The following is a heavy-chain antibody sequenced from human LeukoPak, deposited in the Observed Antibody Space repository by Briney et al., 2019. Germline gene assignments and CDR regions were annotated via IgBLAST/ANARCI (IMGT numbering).Heavy chain of an antibody. CDR3: AKFRRRYYDSSGYLTLPDY. J-gene: IGHJ4*02. CDR1: GFTFSSYA. CDR2: ISGSGGST. D-gene: IGHD3-22*01. V-gene: IGHV3-23*01. Sequence: GGSLRLSCAASGFTFSSYAMSWVRQAPGKGLEWVSAISGSGGSTYYADSVKGRFTISRDNSKNTLYLQMNSLRAEDTAVYYCAKFRRRYYDSSGYLTLPDYWGQGTLVTVSS.